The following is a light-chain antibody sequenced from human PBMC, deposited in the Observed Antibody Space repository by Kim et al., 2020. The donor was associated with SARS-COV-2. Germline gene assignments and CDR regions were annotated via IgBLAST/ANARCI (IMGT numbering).Light chain of an antibody. J-gene: IGLJ3*02. CDR1: SSDVGGYNY. V-gene: IGLV2-8*01. CDR3: SSYAGSDNWV. Sequence: GQSVPISCTGTSSDVGGYNYVSWYQQHPGKAPKAMIYEVSKRPSGVPGRFSGSKSGNTASLTVSGLQADDEADYYCSSYAGSDNWVFGGGTKLTVL. CDR2: EVS.